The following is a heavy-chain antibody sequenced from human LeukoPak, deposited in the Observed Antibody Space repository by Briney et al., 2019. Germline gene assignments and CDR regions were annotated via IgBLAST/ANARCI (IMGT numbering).Heavy chain of an antibody. D-gene: IGHD1-1*01. J-gene: IGHJ4*02. CDR3: AKLKATRVPHFDY. CDR1: GFTFSNAW. Sequence: PGGSLRLSCAASGFTFSNAWMSWVRQAPGKGLEWVSAISGSGGSTYYADSVKGRFTISRDNSKNTLYLQMNSLRAEDTAVYYCAKLKATRVPHFDYWGQGTLVTVSS. CDR2: ISGSGGST. V-gene: IGHV3-23*01.